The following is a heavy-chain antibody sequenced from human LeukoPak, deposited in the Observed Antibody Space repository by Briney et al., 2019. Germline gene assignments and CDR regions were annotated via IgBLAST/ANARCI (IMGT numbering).Heavy chain of an antibody. Sequence: GGSLRLSCAASGFTFSNYAMHWVRQAPGKGLEWVAFISYDGSNKYYADSVKGRFTISRDNSKNTLYLQMNSLRAEDTAVYYCVSAYSSAWSSDYWGQGTLVTVSS. J-gene: IGHJ4*02. CDR3: VSAYSSAWSSDY. CDR1: GFTFSNYA. CDR2: ISYDGSNK. V-gene: IGHV3-30-3*01. D-gene: IGHD6-19*01.